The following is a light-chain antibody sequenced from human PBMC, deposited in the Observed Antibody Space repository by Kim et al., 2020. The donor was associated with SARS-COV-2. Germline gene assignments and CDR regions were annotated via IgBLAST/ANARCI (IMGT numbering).Light chain of an antibody. CDR2: GKN. V-gene: IGLV3-19*01. Sequence: VALGQTVRITCQGDSLRSYYTPWFQQKPGQAPIVVFYGKNNRPSGFPVRFSGSSSGNTASLTVTATQAGDQADYYCNSRDNNDNVLFGGGPQLTVL. CDR3: NSRDNNDNVL. J-gene: IGLJ2*01. CDR1: SLRSYY.